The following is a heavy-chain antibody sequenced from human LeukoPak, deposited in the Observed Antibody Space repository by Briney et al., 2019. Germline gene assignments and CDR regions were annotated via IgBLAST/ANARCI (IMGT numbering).Heavy chain of an antibody. CDR2: IYYSGST. D-gene: IGHD4-17*01. V-gene: IGHV4-59*01. Sequence: PSETLSLTCTVPGGSISSYYWSWIRQPPGKGLEWIGYIYYSGSTNYNPSLKSRVTISVDTSKNQFSLKLTSVTAADTAVYYCARADYGDYFFDYWGQGTLVTVSS. J-gene: IGHJ4*02. CDR3: ARADYGDYFFDY. CDR1: GGSISSYY.